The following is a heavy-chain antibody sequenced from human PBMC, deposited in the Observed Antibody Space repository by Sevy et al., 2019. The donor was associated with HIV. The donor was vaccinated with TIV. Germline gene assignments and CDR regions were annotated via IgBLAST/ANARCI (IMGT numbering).Heavy chain of an antibody. CDR2: IYSGGST. J-gene: IGHJ4*02. CDR3: ARDYHCGGDCFYFDY. CDR1: GFTVSSNY. D-gene: IGHD2-21*01. Sequence: GGSRRLSCAASGFTVSSNYMSWVRQAPGKGLEWVSVIYSGGSTYYADSVKGRFTISRDNSKNTLYLQMNSLRAEDTAVYYCARDYHCGGDCFYFDYWGQGTLVTVSS. V-gene: IGHV3-53*01.